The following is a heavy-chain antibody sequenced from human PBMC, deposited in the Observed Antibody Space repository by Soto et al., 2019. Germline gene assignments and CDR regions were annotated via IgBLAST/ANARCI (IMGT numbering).Heavy chain of an antibody. Sequence: PSETLSLTCTVSGGSISNYYLSWIRQPPGKGLEWIGYLYYSGSTNYSPSLKSRVTTSVDTSKNQFSLKLSSVTAADTAVYYCARHAYGSGSNYGMDVWGQGTTVTV. J-gene: IGHJ6*02. CDR1: GGSISNYY. D-gene: IGHD3-10*01. CDR2: LYYSGST. V-gene: IGHV4-59*08. CDR3: ARHAYGSGSNYGMDV.